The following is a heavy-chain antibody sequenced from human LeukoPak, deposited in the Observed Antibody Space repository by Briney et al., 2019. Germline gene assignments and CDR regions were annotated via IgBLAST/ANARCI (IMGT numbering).Heavy chain of an antibody. V-gene: IGHV4-39*01. Sequence: SETLSLTCTVSGGSISSSSYYWAWIRQPPGKGLEWIGSFYYSGSTYYNPSLESRITISVDTSKNQFTLKLSSVTATDTAVYYCARMDYDTLWGYYYGMDVWGQGTTVTVSS. D-gene: IGHD3-9*01. CDR1: GGSISSSSYY. CDR3: ARMDYDTLWGYYYGMDV. CDR2: FYYSGST. J-gene: IGHJ6*02.